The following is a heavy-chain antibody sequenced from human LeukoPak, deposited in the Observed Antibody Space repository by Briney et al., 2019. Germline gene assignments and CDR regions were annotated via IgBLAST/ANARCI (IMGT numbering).Heavy chain of an antibody. J-gene: IGHJ4*02. V-gene: IGHV3-23*01. D-gene: IGHD3-22*01. Sequence: GGSLRLSCAASGFTFSSYAMSWVRQAPGKGLECVSTINGSGGSTYYADSVKGRFTISRDNSKDTLYLQMSSLRAEDTAVYYCAKTMIVVVITEWYFDYWGQGTLVTVSS. CDR3: AKTMIVVVITEWYFDY. CDR1: GFTFSSYA. CDR2: INGSGGST.